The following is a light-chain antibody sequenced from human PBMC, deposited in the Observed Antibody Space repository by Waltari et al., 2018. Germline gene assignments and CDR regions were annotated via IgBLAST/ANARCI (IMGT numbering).Light chain of an antibody. Sequence: EIVLTQSPGTLSLSPGERATLSCRASQSVTRTLAWYQQKPGQAPRLLIYGASNRATGIPYRFSGSGSETDFSLTISRLEPEDFAVYYCQHYLRLPATFCQGTKVEIK. J-gene: IGKJ1*01. CDR3: QHYLRLPAT. CDR1: QSVTRT. CDR2: GAS. V-gene: IGKV3-20*01.